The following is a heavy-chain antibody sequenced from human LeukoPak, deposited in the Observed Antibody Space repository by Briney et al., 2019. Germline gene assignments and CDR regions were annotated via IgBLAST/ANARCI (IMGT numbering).Heavy chain of an antibody. D-gene: IGHD3-3*01. CDR3: ARGFSTIFGVVIPPDV. CDR2: INPNSGGT. CDR1: GYTFTGYY. V-gene: IGHV1-2*06. J-gene: IGHJ6*04. Sequence: ASVKVSCKASGYTFTGYYMHWVRQAPGQGLEWMGRINPNSGGTNYAQKFQGRVTMTRDTSISTAYMELSSLRSEDTAVYYCARGFSTIFGVVIPPDVWGKGTTVTVSS.